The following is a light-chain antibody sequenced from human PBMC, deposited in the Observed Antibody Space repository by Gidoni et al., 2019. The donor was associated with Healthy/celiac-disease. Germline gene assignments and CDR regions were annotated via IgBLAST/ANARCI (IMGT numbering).Light chain of an antibody. J-gene: IGKJ1*01. CDR3: QQYGSSVT. V-gene: IGKV3-20*01. Sequence: EIVLTQSPGTLSLSPGERATLSCRASQSVSSSYLAWYQQKPGQAPRLLIYGASSRATGIPDRFSGSGSVTDFTLTISRLEPEDFAVYYCQQYGSSVTFGQGTKVEIK. CDR1: QSVSSSY. CDR2: GAS.